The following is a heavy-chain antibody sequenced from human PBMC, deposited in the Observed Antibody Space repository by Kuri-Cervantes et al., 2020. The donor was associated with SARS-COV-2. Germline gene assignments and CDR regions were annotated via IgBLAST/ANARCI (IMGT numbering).Heavy chain of an antibody. Sequence: SETLSLTCTVSGGSISGYYWSWIRQPPGKGLEWIGYIYYSGSTNYNPSLKSRVTISVDTSKNQFSLKLSSVTAADTAVYYCARDKLQFDAFDIWGQGTMVTVSS. CDR1: GGSISGYY. V-gene: IGHV4-59*01. D-gene: IGHD5-24*01. CDR2: IYYSGST. CDR3: ARDKLQFDAFDI. J-gene: IGHJ3*02.